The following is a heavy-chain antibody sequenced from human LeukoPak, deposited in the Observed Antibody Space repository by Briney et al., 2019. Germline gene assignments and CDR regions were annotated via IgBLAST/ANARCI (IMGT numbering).Heavy chain of an antibody. V-gene: IGHV3-48*02. CDR2: ISSSSSTI. Sequence: PGGSLRLSCAASGFTFSSYSMNWVRQAPGKGLEWISYISSSSSTIYYADSVKGRFTISRDNAKNSLYLQMNSLRDEDTAVYYCAREAGYCSGGSCYDWFDPWGQGTLVTVSS. CDR1: GFTFSSYS. J-gene: IGHJ5*02. D-gene: IGHD2-15*01. CDR3: AREAGYCSGGSCYDWFDP.